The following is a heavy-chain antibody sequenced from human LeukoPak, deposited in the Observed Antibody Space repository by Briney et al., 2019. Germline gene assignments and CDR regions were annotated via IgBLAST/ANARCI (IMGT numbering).Heavy chain of an antibody. CDR3: ARLMYWWHIVGATGYFDL. D-gene: IGHD1-26*01. V-gene: IGHV5-51*01. CDR2: IYPGDSDT. CDR1: GYSFTSYW. Sequence: PGESLKISCKGSGYSFTSYWIGWVRQMPGKGLEWMGIIYPGDSDTRYSPSFQGQVTISADKSISTAYLQWSSLKASDTAMYYCARLMYWWHIVGATGYFDLWGRGTLVTVSS. J-gene: IGHJ2*01.